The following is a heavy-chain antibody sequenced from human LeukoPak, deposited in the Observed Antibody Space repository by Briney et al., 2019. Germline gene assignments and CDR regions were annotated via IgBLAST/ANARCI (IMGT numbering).Heavy chain of an antibody. CDR1: GYSFTTYW. J-gene: IGHJ6*03. CDR3: ARQGAAGKYYYYYMDV. D-gene: IGHD6-13*01. Sequence: GESLKISCKGSGYSFTTYWIGWVRQMPGQGLEWMGIVYPDDSNTIYGPSFQGQVTISADKSINTAYLEWSSLKASDTAIYYCARQGAAGKYYYYYMDVWGKGTTVTVSS. CDR2: VYPDDSNT. V-gene: IGHV5-51*01.